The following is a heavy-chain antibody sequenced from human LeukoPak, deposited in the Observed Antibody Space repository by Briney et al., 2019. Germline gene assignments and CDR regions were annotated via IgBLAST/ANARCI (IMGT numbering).Heavy chain of an antibody. Sequence: ASVKVSCKASGYTFTGYYMHWVRQAPGQGFEWMGWINPNSGGTNYAQKFQGRVTMTRDTSISTAYMELSRLRSDDTAVYYCARECSSSFVPNWFDPWGQGTLVTVSS. CDR1: GYTFTGYY. V-gene: IGHV1-2*02. CDR3: ARECSSSFVPNWFDP. CDR2: INPNSGGT. J-gene: IGHJ5*02. D-gene: IGHD6-13*01.